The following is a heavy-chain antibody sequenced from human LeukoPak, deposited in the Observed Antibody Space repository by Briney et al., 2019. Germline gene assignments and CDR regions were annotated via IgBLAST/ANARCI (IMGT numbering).Heavy chain of an antibody. J-gene: IGHJ4*02. D-gene: IGHD6-6*01. V-gene: IGHV5-51*01. CDR1: GYSFTSYW. CDR2: IYPGDSDT. CDR3: VRRSNSPDFDY. Sequence: GESLKISCKGSGYSFTSYWIGWVRQMPGKGLEWMGIIYPGDSDTRYSPSFQGQVTISADKSINTAYLQWSSLKASDTAIYYCVRRSNSPDFDYWGQGTLVTVSS.